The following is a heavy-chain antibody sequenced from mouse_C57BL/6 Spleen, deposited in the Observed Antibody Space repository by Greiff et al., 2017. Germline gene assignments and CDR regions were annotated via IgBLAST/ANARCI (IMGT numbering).Heavy chain of an antibody. CDR2: IHPNSGST. V-gene: IGHV1-64*01. CDR1: GYTFTSYW. Sequence: QVQLQQPGAELLKPGASVKLSCKASGYTFTSYWMHWVKQRPGQGLEWIGMIHPNSGSTNYNEKFKSKATLTVDKSSSTAYMQLSSLTSEDSAVYYCARSDYDGYYFDYWGQGTTLTVSS. J-gene: IGHJ2*01. CDR3: ARSDYDGYYFDY. D-gene: IGHD2-4*01.